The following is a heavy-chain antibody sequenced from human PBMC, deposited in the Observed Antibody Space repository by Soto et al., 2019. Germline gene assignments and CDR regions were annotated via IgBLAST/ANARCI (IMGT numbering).Heavy chain of an antibody. D-gene: IGHD1-26*01. CDR3: ARGRGSYFSWFDP. Sequence: SETLSLTCAVYGGSFSGYYWSWIRQPPGKGLEWIGEINHSGSTNYNPSLKSRVTISVDTSKNQFSLKLSSVTAADTAVYYCARGRGSYFSWFDPWGQGTLVTVSS. J-gene: IGHJ5*02. V-gene: IGHV4-34*01. CDR1: GGSFSGYY. CDR2: INHSGST.